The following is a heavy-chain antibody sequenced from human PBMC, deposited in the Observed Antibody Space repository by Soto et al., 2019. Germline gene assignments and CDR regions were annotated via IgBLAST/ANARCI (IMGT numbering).Heavy chain of an antibody. CDR3: GKDISGDFAQGMDV. CDR1: GFKFDDYA. CDR2: ITWSSGNI. D-gene: IGHD7-27*01. Sequence: EVQLVESGGGLVQPGGSMRLSCAASGFKFDDYAMYWVRQAPGKGLEWVAGITWSSGNIGYADSVKGRFSISRDNAKSSLILQMNSLRPEETARYYCGKDISGDFAQGMDVWGQGTAVTVSS. V-gene: IGHV3-9*01. J-gene: IGHJ6*02.